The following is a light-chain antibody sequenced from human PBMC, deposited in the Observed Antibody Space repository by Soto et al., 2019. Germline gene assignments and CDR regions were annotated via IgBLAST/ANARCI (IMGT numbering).Light chain of an antibody. CDR3: QQYGSSPPYT. J-gene: IGKJ2*01. Sequence: EVVLTQSPGTLSLSPGERATLSCRASQSVSNNYFAWYQQKPGQAPRLLIFGSSDRATGIPDRFSGCGSGTDFTLTSIRPEPEAVAVYYCQQYGSSPPYTFGQGTKLEIK. V-gene: IGKV3-20*01. CDR1: QSVSNNY. CDR2: GSS.